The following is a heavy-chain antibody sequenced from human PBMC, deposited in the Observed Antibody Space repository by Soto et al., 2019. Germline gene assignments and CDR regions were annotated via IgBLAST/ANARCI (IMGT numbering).Heavy chain of an antibody. D-gene: IGHD3-9*01. V-gene: IGHV3-30*18. CDR1: GFTFSSYG. Sequence: QVQLVESGGGVVQPGRSLRLSCAASGFTFSSYGMHWVRQAPGKGLEWVAIISYDGSNKYYADSVKGRFTISRDNSKNTLYLHMNSLRAEDTAGYYCAKEGQYYDILPGYRSSYGMDVGGQGTTVTVS. CDR3: AKEGQYYDILPGYRSSYGMDV. CDR2: ISYDGSNK. J-gene: IGHJ6*02.